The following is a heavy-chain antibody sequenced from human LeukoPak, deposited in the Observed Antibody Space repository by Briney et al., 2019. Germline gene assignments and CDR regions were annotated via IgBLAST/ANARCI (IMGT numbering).Heavy chain of an antibody. V-gene: IGHV4-34*01. J-gene: IGHJ3*02. CDR2: INHSGST. CDR3: ARGRWSYYAFDI. D-gene: IGHD1-26*01. Sequence: SETLSLTCAVYGGSFSGYYWSGIRQPPGKGLEWMGEINHSGSTNYNPSLKSRVTISVDTSKNQFSLKLSSVTAADTAVYYCARGRWSYYAFDIWGQGTMVTVSS. CDR1: GGSFSGYY.